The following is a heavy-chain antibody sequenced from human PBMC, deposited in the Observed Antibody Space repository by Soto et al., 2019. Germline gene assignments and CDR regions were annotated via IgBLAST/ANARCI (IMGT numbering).Heavy chain of an antibody. Sequence: QVQLVESGGGVVQPGRSLRLSCAASGFTFSSYGMHWVRQAPGKGLEWVAVIWYDGSNKYYADSVKGRFTISRDNSKNTLYLQMNSLRAEDTAVYYCARDLFYYDSSGYSFDPWGQGTLVTVSS. CDR1: GFTFSSYG. V-gene: IGHV3-33*01. D-gene: IGHD3-22*01. CDR3: ARDLFYYDSSGYSFDP. CDR2: IWYDGSNK. J-gene: IGHJ5*02.